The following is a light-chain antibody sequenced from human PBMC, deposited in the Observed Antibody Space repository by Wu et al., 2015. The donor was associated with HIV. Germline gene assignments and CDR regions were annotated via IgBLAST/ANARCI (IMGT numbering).Light chain of an antibody. Sequence: DIQMTQSPSSLSASVGDRITITCRASQDIKNYLAWYQQKPGEVPKLLISAASTLQSGVSSRFSGSGFGTDFTLTISSLQPEDVASYFCQKYNSALRTFGQGTKVEIK. CDR2: AAS. J-gene: IGKJ1*01. CDR1: QDIKNY. V-gene: IGKV1-27*01. CDR3: QKYNSALRT.